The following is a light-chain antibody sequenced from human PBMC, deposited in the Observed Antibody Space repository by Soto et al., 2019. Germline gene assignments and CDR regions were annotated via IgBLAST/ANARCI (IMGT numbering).Light chain of an antibody. CDR3: QQYNNWPWT. Sequence: EIVMTQSPATLSVSPGERATLSCRASQSLNSNLAWYQQKPGQAPRLLIYGASTRATGIPARFSGSESGTEFTLTINNLQSEDFAVYYCQQYNNWPWTFGQGTKVDIK. J-gene: IGKJ1*01. CDR2: GAS. CDR1: QSLNSN. V-gene: IGKV3-15*01.